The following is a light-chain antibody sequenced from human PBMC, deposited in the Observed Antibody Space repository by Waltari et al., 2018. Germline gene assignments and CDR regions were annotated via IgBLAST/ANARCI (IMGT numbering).Light chain of an antibody. CDR2: EVS. CDR3: LSYAATVSFG. CDR1: IRALGNNNH. J-gene: IGLJ2*01. Sequence: QPALTQPASVSGSPGQSITISCTGTIRALGNNNHVCWYQKHPDKVPKLIIYEVSKRPSGVSDRFSGSKSGNTASLTISGLQAEDEADYYCLSYAATVSFGFGGGTKLTVL. V-gene: IGLV2-23*02.